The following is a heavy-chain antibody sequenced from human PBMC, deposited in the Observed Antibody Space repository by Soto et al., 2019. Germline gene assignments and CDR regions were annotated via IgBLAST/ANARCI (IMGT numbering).Heavy chain of an antibody. J-gene: IGHJ4*02. CDR3: ARRPKRGCYSWCFDY. CDR1: GGSITSSAYY. D-gene: IGHD1-26*01. V-gene: IGHV4-39*01. Sequence: QLQLQESGPGLVKPSETLSLTCSVSGGSITSSAYYWGWIRQTAGKGLEWLGYIYYSGSASYNPSRKSRVTMSVDTSKNQFSLKLSSVTAADTAVYYCARRPKRGCYSWCFDYWGQGTLVTVSS. CDR2: IYYSGSA.